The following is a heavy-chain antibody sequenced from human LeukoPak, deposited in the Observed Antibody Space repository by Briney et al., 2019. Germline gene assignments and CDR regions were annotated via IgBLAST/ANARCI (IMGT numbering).Heavy chain of an antibody. Sequence: GGSLRLSCAASGFTFDDYGMSWVRQAPGKGLEWVSGINWNGGSTGYAASVKGRFTISRDNAKNSLYLQMNSLRAEDTALYHCARLEDFWSGYYPTDWGQGTLVTVSS. V-gene: IGHV3-20*01. D-gene: IGHD3-3*01. J-gene: IGHJ4*02. CDR1: GFTFDDYG. CDR2: INWNGGST. CDR3: ARLEDFWSGYYPTD.